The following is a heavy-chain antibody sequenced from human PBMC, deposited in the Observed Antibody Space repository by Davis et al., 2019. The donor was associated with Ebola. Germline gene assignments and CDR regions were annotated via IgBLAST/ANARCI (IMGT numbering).Heavy chain of an antibody. CDR3: ARGPRYYDYVWGTYRLLFDY. CDR1: GFSLTTSGVG. Sequence: SGPTLVKPTQTLMLTCTFSGFSLTTSGVGVGWIRQPPGKALEWLALIYWNDDKHYSPSLETRLTITKDTSKNRVVLRMTNMDPEDTATYYCARGPRYYDYVWGTYRLLFDYWGQGTLLTVSS. D-gene: IGHD3-16*02. J-gene: IGHJ4*02. V-gene: IGHV2-5*01. CDR2: IYWNDDK.